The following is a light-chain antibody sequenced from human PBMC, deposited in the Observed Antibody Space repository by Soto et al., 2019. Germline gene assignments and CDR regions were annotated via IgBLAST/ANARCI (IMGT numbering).Light chain of an antibody. CDR3: ISYTDRQSYL. CDR2: AVS. Sequence: QSVLTQPASVSGSPGQSITISCSETSSDIGSYNHLAWYQQFPGKSPKLMIYAVSDRPPGVSDRFSGSKSGITASLTISGLQTEDEADYYCISYTDRQSYLFGTGTKVTVL. V-gene: IGLV2-14*03. CDR1: SSDIGSYNH. J-gene: IGLJ1*01.